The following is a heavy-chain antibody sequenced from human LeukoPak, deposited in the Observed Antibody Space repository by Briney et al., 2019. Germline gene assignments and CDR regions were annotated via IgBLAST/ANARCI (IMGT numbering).Heavy chain of an antibody. CDR2: ISWNNGNI. D-gene: IGHD2-15*01. J-gene: IGHJ5*02. Sequence: GRSLRLSCAASGFTFDDYTMHWVRQAPGKGLEWVSGISWNNGNIGYAGSVKGRFTISRENAKNSLYLQMNSLRAEDTAVYYCARELPLKYCSGGSCYPMWFDPWGQGTLVTVSS. V-gene: IGHV3-9*01. CDR1: GFTFDDYT. CDR3: ARELPLKYCSGGSCYPMWFDP.